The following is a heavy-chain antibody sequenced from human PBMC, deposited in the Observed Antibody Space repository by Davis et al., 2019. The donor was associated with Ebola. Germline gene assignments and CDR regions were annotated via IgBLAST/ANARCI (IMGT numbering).Heavy chain of an antibody. D-gene: IGHD3-3*01. CDR3: ARAVTGNYDFWSGYYYYYYYMDV. V-gene: IGHV3-21*01. J-gene: IGHJ6*03. CDR1: GFTFSSYS. CDR2: ISSSSSYI. Sequence: PGGSLRLSCAASGFTFSSYSMNWVRQAPGKGLEWVSSISSSSSYIYYADSVKGRFTISRDNAKNSLYLQMNSLRAEDTAVYYCARAVTGNYDFWSGYYYYYYYMDVWGKGTTVTVSS.